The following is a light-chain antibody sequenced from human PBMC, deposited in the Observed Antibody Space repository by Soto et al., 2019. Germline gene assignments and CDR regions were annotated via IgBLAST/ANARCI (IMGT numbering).Light chain of an antibody. V-gene: IGKV1-5*01. CDR1: QSITTW. Sequence: DIQMTQSPSTVSAYVGDSVTITCRASQSITTWLAWYQQRPGKPPTLLIYDASSLESGVPLRFSGSGSGTEFTLTISSLQPDDFATYYCQQYNTYWTFGQGTKVDIK. J-gene: IGKJ1*01. CDR3: QQYNTYWT. CDR2: DAS.